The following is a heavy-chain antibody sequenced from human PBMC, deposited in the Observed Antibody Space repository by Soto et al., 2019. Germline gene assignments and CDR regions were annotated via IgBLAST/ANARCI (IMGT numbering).Heavy chain of an antibody. J-gene: IGHJ4*02. CDR1: GFTFSSYG. Sequence: PGGALRLSCAASGFTFSSYGRHWLRQAPGKGLEWVAVIWYDGSNKYYADSVKGRFTISRDNSKNTLYLQMNSLRAEDTAVYYCAREAEYSSSFPFNLPDYCGEGTLVTVSS. V-gene: IGHV3-33*01. D-gene: IGHD6-6*01. CDR3: AREAEYSSSFPFNLPDY. CDR2: IWYDGSNK.